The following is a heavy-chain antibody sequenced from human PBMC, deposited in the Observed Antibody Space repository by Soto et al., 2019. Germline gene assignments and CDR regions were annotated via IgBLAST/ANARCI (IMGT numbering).Heavy chain of an antibody. CDR3: ARAWEDKSGRYDDFDI. J-gene: IGHJ3*02. V-gene: IGHV1-18*01. D-gene: IGHD1-26*01. CDR2: ISAYNGNT. Sequence: QVQLVQSGAEVKKPGASVKVSCKASGYTFTSYGISWVRQAPGQGLEWMGWISAYNGNTNYAQKLQGRVNRTTDTSTRKAYMELRSLRSDDTAVYYCARAWEDKSGRYDDFDIWGQGTMVTVSS. CDR1: GYTFTSYG.